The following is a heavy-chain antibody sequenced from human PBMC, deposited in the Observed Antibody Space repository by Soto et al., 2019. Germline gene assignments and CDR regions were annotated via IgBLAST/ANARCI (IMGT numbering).Heavy chain of an antibody. CDR3: ARTGSSYFDY. V-gene: IGHV3-30-3*01. D-gene: IGHD3-10*01. CDR2: ISYDGSNK. Sequence: QVQLVESGGGVVQPGRSLRLSCAASGFTFSSYAMHWVRQAPGKGLEWVAVISYDGSNKYYADSVKGRFTISRDNSKNPLYLQMNSLRAEDTAVYYCARTGSSYFDYCGQGTLVTVSS. CDR1: GFTFSSYA. J-gene: IGHJ4*02.